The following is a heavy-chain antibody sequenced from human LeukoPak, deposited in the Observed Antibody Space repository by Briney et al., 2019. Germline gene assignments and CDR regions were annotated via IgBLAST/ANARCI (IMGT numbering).Heavy chain of an antibody. CDR3: AREYYDFWSGYWANNWFDP. V-gene: IGHV3-21*01. J-gene: IGHJ5*02. D-gene: IGHD3-3*01. CDR2: ISSSSSYI. CDR1: GFTFSSYS. Sequence: PGGSLRLSCAASGFTFSSYSMNWVRQAPGKGLEWVSSISSSSSYIYYADSVKGRFTISRDNAKNSLYLQMNSLRAEDTAVYYCAREYYDFWSGYWANNWFDPWGQGTLVTVSS.